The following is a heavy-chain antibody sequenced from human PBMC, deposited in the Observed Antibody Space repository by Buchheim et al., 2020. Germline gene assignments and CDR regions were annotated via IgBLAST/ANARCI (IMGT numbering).Heavy chain of an antibody. J-gene: IGHJ4*02. Sequence: QVQLQQWGAGLLKPSETLSLTCGVYGGSFSGYYWSWIRQLPGKGLEWIGEIYHTGDTNYNPSLKSRVTISVDKSKNQFSLNLNSVTAADTAVYFCVRNGWYSIDYWGQGTL. CDR3: VRNGWYSIDY. V-gene: IGHV4-34*01. CDR2: IYHTGDT. D-gene: IGHD6-19*01. CDR1: GGSFSGYY.